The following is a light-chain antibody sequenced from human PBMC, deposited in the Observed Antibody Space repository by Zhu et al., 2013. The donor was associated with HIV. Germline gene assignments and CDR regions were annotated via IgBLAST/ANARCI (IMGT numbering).Light chain of an antibody. CDR2: GAS. CDR3: QQYEDSPIT. Sequence: EIVMTQSPATLSVSPGERVTLSCRASQSVSSTLAWYQQKPGQAPRLLIYGASTRATGIPARFSGSGSGTDFTLTISRLQPEDFAIYYCQQYEDSPITFGQGTRLEMK. V-gene: IGKV3-15*01. J-gene: IGKJ5*01. CDR1: QSVSST.